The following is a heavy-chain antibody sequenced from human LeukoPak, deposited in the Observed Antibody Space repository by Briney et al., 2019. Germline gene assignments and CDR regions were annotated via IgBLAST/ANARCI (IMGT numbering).Heavy chain of an antibody. J-gene: IGHJ5*02. V-gene: IGHV4-38-2*01. CDR1: GASSSDPYY. D-gene: IGHD1-20*01. CDR3: ARGYNWNDGAFDP. CDR2: IYVNGDT. Sequence: SETLSVTCAVSGASSSDPYYWGWIRQPPERGLQWIGTIYVNGDTFYNPSLKSRVSISEDTSKNQLSLTLTSVTAADTAIYYCARGYNWNDGAFDPWGQGALVTVSS.